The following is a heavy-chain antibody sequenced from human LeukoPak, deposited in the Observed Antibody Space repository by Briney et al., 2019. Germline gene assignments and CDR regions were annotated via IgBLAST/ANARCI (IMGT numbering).Heavy chain of an antibody. CDR3: AREEQWLVTAFDI. J-gene: IGHJ3*02. Sequence: SETLSLTCTVSGGSISSYYWSWIRQPPGKGLEWIGYIYYSGSTNYNPSLKSRVTISVDTSTNQFSLKLSSVAAADTAVYYCAREEQWLVTAFDIWGQGTMVTVSS. V-gene: IGHV4-59*01. CDR2: IYYSGST. D-gene: IGHD6-19*01. CDR1: GGSISSYY.